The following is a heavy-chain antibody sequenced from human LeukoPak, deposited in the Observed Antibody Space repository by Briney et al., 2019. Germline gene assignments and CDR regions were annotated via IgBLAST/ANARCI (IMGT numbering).Heavy chain of an antibody. Sequence: PGGSLRLSCAASGFIFSDYYMSWIRQAPGKGLEWVSYISSSSYANYADSVKGRFTISGDNAKNSVYLQMNSLRAEDTAVYFCARDRVDTAMGTNFDYWGQGTLVTVSS. J-gene: IGHJ4*02. V-gene: IGHV3-11*06. CDR1: GFIFSDYY. CDR2: ISSSSYA. D-gene: IGHD5-18*01. CDR3: ARDRVDTAMGTNFDY.